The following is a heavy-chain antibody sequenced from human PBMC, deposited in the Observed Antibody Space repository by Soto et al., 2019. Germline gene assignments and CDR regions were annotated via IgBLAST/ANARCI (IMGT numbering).Heavy chain of an antibody. CDR3: AKLGYSSGPLFDY. J-gene: IGHJ4*02. Sequence: GGSLRLSCAASGFTFSSYTMSWVRQAPGKGLEWVSAISGSGGSTYYADSVKGRFTISRDNSKNTLYLQMNSLRAEDTAVYYCAKLGYSSGPLFDYWGQRTLVTVSS. CDR2: ISGSGGST. V-gene: IGHV3-23*01. CDR1: GFTFSSYT. D-gene: IGHD6-19*01.